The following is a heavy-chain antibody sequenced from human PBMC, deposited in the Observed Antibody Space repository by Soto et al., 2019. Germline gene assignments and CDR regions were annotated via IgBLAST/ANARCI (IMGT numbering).Heavy chain of an antibody. CDR1: GFSFSSLA. V-gene: IGHV3-23*01. J-gene: IGHJ4*02. Sequence: PGGSRRLSCAASGFSFSSLAMSWVRQAPGKGLEWVSSISGRGVDTLYADSVKGRFTISRDNSRNTLYLQVNSLRAEDTVVYYCAKDQTDVTIFDYWGQGTLVTVSS. CDR3: AKDQTDVTIFDY. CDR2: ISGRGVDT. D-gene: IGHD4-17*01.